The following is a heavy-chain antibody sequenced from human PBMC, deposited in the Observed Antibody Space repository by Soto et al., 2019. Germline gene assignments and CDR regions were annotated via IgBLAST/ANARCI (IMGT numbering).Heavy chain of an antibody. CDR3: ARGEVAPWNNWFDP. Sequence: PSETLSLTCTVSGGSISSYYWSWIRQPPGKGLEWIGYIYYSGSTNYNPSLKSRVTISVDTYKNQFSLKLSSVTAADTAVYYCARGEVAPWNNWFDPWGQGTLVTVSS. CDR2: IYYSGST. D-gene: IGHD1-1*01. V-gene: IGHV4-59*01. J-gene: IGHJ5*02. CDR1: GGSISSYY.